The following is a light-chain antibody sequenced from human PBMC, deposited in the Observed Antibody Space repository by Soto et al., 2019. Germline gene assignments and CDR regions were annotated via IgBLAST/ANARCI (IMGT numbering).Light chain of an antibody. J-gene: IGLJ1*01. CDR2: EVS. CDR1: SSDVGSYNR. V-gene: IGLV2-18*02. CDR3: NAYTGITTYV. Sequence: QSALTQSPSLSGSPGQSVAISCTGTSSDVGSYNRVSWYQQPPGAAPKLMIYEVSNRPSGVPDRFSGSKPGNTASLTISGLQAEDETDYYCNAYTGITTYVFVTGSMVTVL.